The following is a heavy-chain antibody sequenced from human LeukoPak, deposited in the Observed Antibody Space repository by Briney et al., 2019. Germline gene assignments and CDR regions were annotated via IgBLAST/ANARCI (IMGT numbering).Heavy chain of an antibody. Sequence: GGSLGLSCAASEFTVSSNYMSWVRQAPGKGLEWVSVIYSGGSTYYADSVKGRFTISRDNSKNTLYLQMNSLRAEDTAVYYCARVGTARPYYYMDVWGKGTTVTVSS. J-gene: IGHJ6*03. V-gene: IGHV3-66*02. CDR2: IYSGGST. CDR1: EFTVSSNY. CDR3: ARVGTARPYYYMDV. D-gene: IGHD7-27*01.